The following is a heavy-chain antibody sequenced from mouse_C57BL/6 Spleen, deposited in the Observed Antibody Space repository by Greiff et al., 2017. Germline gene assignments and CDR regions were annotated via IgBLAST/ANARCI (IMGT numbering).Heavy chain of an antibody. Sequence: QVPLQQPGAELVMPGASVKLSCKASGYTFTSYWMHWVKQRPGQGLECIGEIDPSDSYTNYNQKFKGKSPLTVDKSSSTAYMQLSSLTSEDSAVDYCARTRYYGSSYGYFDVWGTGTTGTVSS. CDR2: IDPSDSYT. J-gene: IGHJ1*03. V-gene: IGHV1-69*01. CDR3: ARTRYYGSSYGYFDV. CDR1: GYTFTSYW. D-gene: IGHD1-1*01.